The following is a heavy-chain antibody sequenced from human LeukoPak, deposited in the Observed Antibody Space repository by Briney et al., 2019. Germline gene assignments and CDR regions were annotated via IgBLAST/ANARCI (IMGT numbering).Heavy chain of an antibody. Sequence: GGSLRLSCAASGFTFSSYAMHWVRQAPGKGLEWVAVISYDGSNKYYADSVKGRFTISREWSRNTLYLQMNSLRVEDSAVYYCAKDLGRFGVGVSLDFWGLGTLVTVAS. CDR1: GFTFSSYA. D-gene: IGHD3-3*01. CDR3: AKDLGRFGVGVSLDF. J-gene: IGHJ4*02. V-gene: IGHV3-30-3*02. CDR2: ISYDGSNK.